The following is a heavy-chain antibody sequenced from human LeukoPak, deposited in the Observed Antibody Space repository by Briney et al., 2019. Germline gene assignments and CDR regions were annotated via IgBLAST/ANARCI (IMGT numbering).Heavy chain of an antibody. J-gene: IGHJ3*02. CDR1: GFTFSSYA. D-gene: IGHD3-22*01. V-gene: IGHV3-23*01. CDR3: AKDPEFGGYYIGAFDI. CDR2: ISGSGGST. Sequence: GGSLRLSCAASGFTFSSYAMSWVRQAPGKGLEWVSAISGSGGSTYYADSVKGRFTISRDNSKNTLYLQMNSLRAEDTVVYYCAKDPEFGGYYIGAFDIWGQGTMVTVSS.